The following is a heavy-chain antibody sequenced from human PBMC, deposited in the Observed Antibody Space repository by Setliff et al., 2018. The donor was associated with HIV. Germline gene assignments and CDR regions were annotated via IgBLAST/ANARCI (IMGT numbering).Heavy chain of an antibody. CDR1: GYTFTGYY. CDR3: ARQGAAADGFDP. Sequence: ASVKVSCKASGYTFTGYYMHWVRQAPGQGLEWMEWINPDSGSTNYAQKFQGWVTMTRDTSITTAYMELSRLTSDDTAVYYCARQGAAADGFDPWGQGTLVTVSS. D-gene: IGHD6-13*01. V-gene: IGHV1-2*04. CDR2: INPDSGST. J-gene: IGHJ5*02.